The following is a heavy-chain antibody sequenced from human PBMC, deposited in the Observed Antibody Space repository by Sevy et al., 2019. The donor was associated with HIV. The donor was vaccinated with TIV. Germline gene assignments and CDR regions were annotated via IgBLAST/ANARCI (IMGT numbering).Heavy chain of an antibody. Sequence: GGSLRLSCAASGLSVSDNYMNWVRQAPGKGLELVSVIYSDGRTYYPDSVKGRFSISRDNSKNTLYLHMKSLRPEDTALYYCAKDGYYDASGYYYYYYGMDVWGQGTTVTVSS. J-gene: IGHJ6*02. V-gene: IGHV3-66*01. CDR3: AKDGYYDASGYYYYYYGMDV. D-gene: IGHD3-22*01. CDR2: IYSDGRT. CDR1: GLSVSDNY.